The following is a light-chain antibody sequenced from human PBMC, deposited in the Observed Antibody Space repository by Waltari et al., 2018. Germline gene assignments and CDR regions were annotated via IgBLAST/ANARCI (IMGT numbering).Light chain of an antibody. V-gene: IGLV10-54*04. Sequence: QAGLTQPPSVSKGLRQTATLTCTGNNNNVGYEGATWLQQHQGHPPKLLFYRNNNRPSGISEGFSASRSGSTASLTITGLQTEDEADYYCSAWDSSLSAWVFGGGTKLTVL. J-gene: IGLJ3*02. CDR3: SAWDSSLSAWV. CDR1: NNNVGYEG. CDR2: RNN.